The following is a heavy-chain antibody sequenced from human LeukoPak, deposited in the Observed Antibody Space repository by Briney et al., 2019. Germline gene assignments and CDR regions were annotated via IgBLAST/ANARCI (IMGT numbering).Heavy chain of an antibody. D-gene: IGHD1/OR15-1a*01. J-gene: IGHJ4*02. CDR2: HSHSGSA. V-gene: IGHV4-39*07. CDR3: ARYQTGTMFAV. Sequence: SETLSLTCTVSGGSISSYYWGWIRQPPGKGLEWIGTHSHSGSAYYNPSLRSRITMSLDTSENQLSLKLYSVTAADTAIYYCARYQTGTMFAVWGQGTLVTISS. CDR1: GGSISSYY.